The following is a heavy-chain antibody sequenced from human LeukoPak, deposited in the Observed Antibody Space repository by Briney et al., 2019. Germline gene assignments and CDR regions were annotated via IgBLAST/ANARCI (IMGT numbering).Heavy chain of an antibody. Sequence: SVKVSCKASGFTFTSSAMRWVRQARGQRLEWIGWIVVGSGNTNYAQKFQERVTITRDMSTSTAYMELSSLRSEDTAVYYCAAVGVNRRALFDYWGQGTLVTVSS. D-gene: IGHD3-10*01. V-gene: IGHV1-58*02. J-gene: IGHJ4*02. CDR1: GFTFTSSA. CDR2: IVVGSGNT. CDR3: AAVGVNRRALFDY.